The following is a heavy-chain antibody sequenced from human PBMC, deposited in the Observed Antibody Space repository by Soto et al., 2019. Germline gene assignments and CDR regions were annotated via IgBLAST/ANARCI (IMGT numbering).Heavy chain of an antibody. Sequence: EVQLVESGGGLIQPGGSLRLSCAASGFTFGNYWMHWVRQSPGKGLVWVSSVNGDGSSTTYADSVEGRFTVSRDSAKNTRHLQRNGLIVDDTAVYYCVRDAGNRGDYWGQGTLVTVSS. V-gene: IGHV3-74*03. CDR3: VRDAGNRGDY. D-gene: IGHD3-10*01. CDR1: GFTFGNYW. CDR2: VNGDGSST. J-gene: IGHJ4*02.